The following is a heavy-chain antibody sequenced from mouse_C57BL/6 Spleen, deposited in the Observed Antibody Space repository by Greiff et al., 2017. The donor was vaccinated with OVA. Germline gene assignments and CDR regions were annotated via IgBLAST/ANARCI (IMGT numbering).Heavy chain of an antibody. J-gene: IGHJ2*01. CDR2: IYPGDGDT. CDR3: AEGDLLRGD. D-gene: IGHD1-1*01. CDR1: GYAFSSSW. V-gene: IGHV1-82*01. Sequence: VQLQQSGPELVKPGASVKISCKASGYAFSSSWMNWVKQRPGKGLEWIGRIYPGDGDTNYNGKFKGKATLTADKSSSTAYMQLSGLTSEDSAVYFCAEGDLLRGDWGQGTTLTVSS.